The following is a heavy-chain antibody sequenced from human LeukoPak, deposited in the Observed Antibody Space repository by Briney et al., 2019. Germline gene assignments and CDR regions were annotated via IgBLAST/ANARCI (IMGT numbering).Heavy chain of an antibody. CDR3: AKDTRYCSGGSCYPDAFDI. CDR1: GFTFSSYA. Sequence: PGRSLRLSCAASGFTFSSYAMSWVRQAPGKGLEWVSAISGSGGSTYYADSVKGRFTISRDNSKNTLYLQMNSLRAEDTAVYYCAKDTRYCSGGSCYPDAFDIWGQGTMVTVSS. J-gene: IGHJ3*02. V-gene: IGHV3-23*01. D-gene: IGHD2-15*01. CDR2: ISGSGGST.